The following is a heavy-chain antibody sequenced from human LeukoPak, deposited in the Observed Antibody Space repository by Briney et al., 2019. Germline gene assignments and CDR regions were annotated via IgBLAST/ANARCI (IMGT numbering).Heavy chain of an antibody. CDR2: INSDGSST. V-gene: IGHV3-74*01. J-gene: IGHJ4*02. Sequence: PGGSLRLSCAASGFTFSSYWMHWVRQAPGKGLVWVSRINSDGSSTSYADSVKGRFTISRDNSKNTLYLQMNSLRAGDTAVYYCARGQIVVVVAAYEYYFDYWGQGTLVTVSS. D-gene: IGHD2-15*01. CDR3: ARGQIVVVVAAYEYYFDY. CDR1: GFTFSSYW.